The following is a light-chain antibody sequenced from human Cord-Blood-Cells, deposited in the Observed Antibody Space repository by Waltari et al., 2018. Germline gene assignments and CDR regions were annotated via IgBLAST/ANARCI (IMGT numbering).Light chain of an antibody. J-gene: IGLJ2*01. CDR3: CSYAGSSTYVV. V-gene: IGLV2-23*01. CDR2: EGS. Sequence: QSALTQPASVSGSPGQSITIPCTGTSSNVWSYNLVYWYQQPPGKAPKLMLYEGSKRPSGVSNRFSGSKSGNTASLTIAGLQAEDEADYYCCSYAGSSTYVVFGGGTKLTVL. CDR1: SSNVWSYNL.